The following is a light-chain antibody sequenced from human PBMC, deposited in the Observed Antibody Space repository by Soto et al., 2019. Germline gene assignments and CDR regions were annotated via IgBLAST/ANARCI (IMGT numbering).Light chain of an antibody. V-gene: IGKV1-5*03. CDR1: QSISSW. CDR3: QQYNSYSRT. CDR2: KAS. Sequence: DVQMTQSPSTLSGSVGDIVTITCRASQSISSWLAWYQQKPGKAPKLLIYKASSLESGVPSRFSGSGSGTEFTLTISSLQPDDFATYYGQQYNSYSRTFGQGTKVDIK. J-gene: IGKJ1*01.